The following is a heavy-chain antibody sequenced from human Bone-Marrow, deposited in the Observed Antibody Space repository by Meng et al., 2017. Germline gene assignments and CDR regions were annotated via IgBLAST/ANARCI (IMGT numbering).Heavy chain of an antibody. CDR1: GFTFSSYA. CDR3: ATGAAAADH. CDR2: IERNSDGGTI. D-gene: IGHD6-13*01. J-gene: IGHJ4*02. V-gene: IGHV3-15*04. Sequence: GESLKISCAASGFTFSSYAMSWVRQAPGKGLEWVGRIERNSDGGTIHYAAPVKGRFTISRDDSRNTLYLQMDSLINEDTAVYFCATGAAAADHWGQGTLVTVSS.